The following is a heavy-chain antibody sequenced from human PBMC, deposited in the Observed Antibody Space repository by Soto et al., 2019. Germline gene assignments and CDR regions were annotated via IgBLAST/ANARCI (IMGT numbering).Heavy chain of an antibody. J-gene: IGHJ3*02. CDR1: GYTFTSYD. V-gene: IGHV1-8*01. D-gene: IGHD3-22*01. Sequence: VASVKVSCKASGYTFTSYDINWVRQATGQGLEWMGWMNPNSGNTGYAQKFQGRVTMTRNTSISTAYMELSSLRSEDTAVYYCARVTNPPYYYDSSGDAFEIWGQGTMVTVAS. CDR2: MNPNSGNT. CDR3: ARVTNPPYYYDSSGDAFEI.